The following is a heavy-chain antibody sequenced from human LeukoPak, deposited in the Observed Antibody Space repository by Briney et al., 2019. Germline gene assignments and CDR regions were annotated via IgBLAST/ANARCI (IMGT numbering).Heavy chain of an antibody. CDR1: EFTVSSNY. Sequence: SGGSLRLSCAASEFTVSSNYMSWVRQAPGKGLEWVSAISGSGGSTYYADSVKGRFTISRDNSKNTLYLQMNSLRAEDTAVYYCAKDRGYSSGWYEDYWGQGTLVTVSS. CDR2: ISGSGGST. V-gene: IGHV3-23*01. CDR3: AKDRGYSSGWYEDY. J-gene: IGHJ4*02. D-gene: IGHD6-19*01.